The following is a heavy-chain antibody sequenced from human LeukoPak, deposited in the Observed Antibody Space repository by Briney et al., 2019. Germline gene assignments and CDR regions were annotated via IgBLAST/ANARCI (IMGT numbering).Heavy chain of an antibody. V-gene: IGHV4-59*08. D-gene: IGHD6-25*01. J-gene: IGHJ4*02. CDR1: GDSISTYY. Sequence: PSETLSLTCTVSGDSISTYYWSWIRQPPGRGLEWIGDISNSVYTNYNPSLTSRVTMSVDTSKNQFSLKLTSVAAADTAVYYCARHARSDYANAKFDYWGQGALVTVSS. CDR2: ISNSVYT. CDR3: ARHARSDYANAKFDY.